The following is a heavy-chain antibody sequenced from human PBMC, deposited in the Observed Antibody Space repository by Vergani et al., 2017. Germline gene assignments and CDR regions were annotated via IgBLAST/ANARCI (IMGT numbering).Heavy chain of an antibody. CDR3: AKIAAGKYYYYYYMDV. J-gene: IGHJ6*03. CDR1: GFTFDDYA. V-gene: IGHV3-9*01. D-gene: IGHD6-13*01. Sequence: EVQLVESGGGLVQPGRSLRLSCAASGFTFDDYAMHWVRQAPGKGLEWVSGISWNSGSIGYADSVKGRFTISRDNAKNSLYLQMNSLRAEDTAVYYCAKIAAGKYYYYYYMDVWGKGTTVTVSS. CDR2: ISWNSGSI.